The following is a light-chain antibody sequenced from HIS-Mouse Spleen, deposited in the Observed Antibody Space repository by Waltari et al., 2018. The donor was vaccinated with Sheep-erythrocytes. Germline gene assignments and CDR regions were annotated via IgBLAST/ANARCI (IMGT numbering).Light chain of an antibody. CDR2: WAS. J-gene: IGKJ4*01. CDR3: QQYYSTRT. V-gene: IGKV4-1*01. CDR1: QSVLYSSNNKNY. Sequence: DIVMTQSPDSLAVSLGERATINCQSSQSVLYSSNNKNYLAWYQQKPGQPPKLLIYWASTRESGVPDRFSGSGSGTDFTLTISSLQAEDVAVYYCQQYYSTRTFGGGTKVEIK.